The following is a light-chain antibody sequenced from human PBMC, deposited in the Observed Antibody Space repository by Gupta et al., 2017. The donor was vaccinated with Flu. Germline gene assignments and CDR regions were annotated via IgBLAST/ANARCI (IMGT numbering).Light chain of an antibody. Sequence: QSALTQPASVSGSPGQSITMSCTGTSSDVGGYNYVSWYQQYPGKAPKLMIYEVSNRPSGVPHRFSGSKSGTTASLTIPGLQAEDEADYYCRSSTSTTTPVLFGGGTKLTVL. CDR2: EVS. CDR1: SSDVGGYNY. J-gene: IGLJ2*01. V-gene: IGLV2-14*01. CDR3: RSSTSTTTPVL.